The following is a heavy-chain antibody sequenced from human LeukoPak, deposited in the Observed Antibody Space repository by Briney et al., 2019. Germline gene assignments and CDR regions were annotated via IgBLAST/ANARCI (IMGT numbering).Heavy chain of an antibody. J-gene: IGHJ4*02. D-gene: IGHD3-10*01. V-gene: IGHV3-21*01. CDR3: ARMTMIRGINMFDY. Sequence: GGSLRLSCAASGFDFSDYTMIWVRQAPGKGLGWVSSINSRSNYIYYADSVKGRFTISKDNAKNSLYLQMNSLRAEDTAVYYCARMTMIRGINMFDYWGQGTLVSVSS. CDR2: INSRSNYI. CDR1: GFDFSDYT.